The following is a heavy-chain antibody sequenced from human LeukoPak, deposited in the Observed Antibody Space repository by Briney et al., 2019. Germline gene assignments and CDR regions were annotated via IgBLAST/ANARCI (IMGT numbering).Heavy chain of an antibody. J-gene: IGHJ5*02. Sequence: ASVKVSRKASGGTFSNYALSWVRQAPGQGLEWMGAIIPFLDTSNYPPKFQDRVTITTDESTSTAYMELSSLRSDDTAVYYCARAQAGNYDWPLDLWGQGTLVTVSS. V-gene: IGHV1-69*05. CDR1: GGTFSNYA. CDR2: IIPFLDTS. D-gene: IGHD5-12*01. CDR3: ARAQAGNYDWPLDL.